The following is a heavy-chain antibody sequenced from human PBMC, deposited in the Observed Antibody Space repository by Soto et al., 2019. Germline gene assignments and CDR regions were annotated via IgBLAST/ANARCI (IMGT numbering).Heavy chain of an antibody. CDR2: IYYSGST. CDR1: GGSISSYY. Sequence: SETLSLTCTGSGGSISSYYWSWIRQPPGKGLEWTGYIYYSGSTNYNPSLKSRVTISVDTSKNQFSLKLSSVTAADTAVYYCARDRPLRYWGQGTLVTVSS. CDR3: ARDRPLRY. J-gene: IGHJ4*02. V-gene: IGHV4-59*01.